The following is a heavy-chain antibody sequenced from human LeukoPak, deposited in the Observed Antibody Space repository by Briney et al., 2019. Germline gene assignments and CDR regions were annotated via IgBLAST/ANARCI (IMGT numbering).Heavy chain of an antibody. CDR3: ARDGGDFLLRLNYFDY. V-gene: IGHV1-46*01. CDR1: GYTFTCYY. CDR2: INPSGGST. J-gene: IGHJ4*02. D-gene: IGHD2/OR15-2a*01. Sequence: ASVKVSCKASGYTFTCYYMHWVRQAPGQGLEWMGIINPSGGSTSYAQKFQGRVTMTRDTSTSTVYMELSSLRSEDTAVYYCARDGGDFLLRLNYFDYWGQGTLVTVSS.